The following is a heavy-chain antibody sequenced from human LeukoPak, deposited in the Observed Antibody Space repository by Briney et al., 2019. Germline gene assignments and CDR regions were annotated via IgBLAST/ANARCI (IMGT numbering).Heavy chain of an antibody. V-gene: IGHV1-18*01. D-gene: IGHD3-22*01. CDR3: ARLEYYYDSSGYYSIDY. J-gene: IGHJ4*02. CDR2: ISAYNGNT. Sequence: ASVKVSCKASGYTFTSYGISWVRQAPGQGLEWMGWISAYNGNTNYAQKLQGRVTMTTDTSTSTVYMELRSLRSDDTAVYYCARLEYYYDSSGYYSIDYWGQGTLVTVSS. CDR1: GYTFTSYG.